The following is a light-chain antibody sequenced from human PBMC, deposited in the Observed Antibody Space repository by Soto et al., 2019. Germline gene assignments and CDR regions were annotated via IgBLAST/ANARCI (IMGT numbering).Light chain of an antibody. Sequence: IQMTQSPSTLSAAVGDRLTLSCRASQSISSWLAWYRQKPGKAPKSLIYDASSLESGVPSRLSGSGSGTEFTLTISNLQPDDSATYYCQHYKAFSPWTCGQGTTVAIK. V-gene: IGKV1-5*01. CDR2: DAS. J-gene: IGKJ1*01. CDR3: QHYKAFSPWT. CDR1: QSISSW.